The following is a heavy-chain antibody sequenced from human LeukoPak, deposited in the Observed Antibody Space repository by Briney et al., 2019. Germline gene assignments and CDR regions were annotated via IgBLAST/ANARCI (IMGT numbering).Heavy chain of an antibody. CDR1: GYTFTSYY. CDR2: INPSGGST. Sequence: GASVKVSCKASGYTFTSYYMHWVRQAPGQGLEWMGIINPSGGSTSYAQKFQGRVTMTRDTSTSTVYMELSSLRSEDTAVYYCARVALGRADYYYYMDVWGKGTTVTVSS. D-gene: IGHD1-26*01. CDR3: ARVALGRADYYYYMDV. V-gene: IGHV1-46*01. J-gene: IGHJ6*03.